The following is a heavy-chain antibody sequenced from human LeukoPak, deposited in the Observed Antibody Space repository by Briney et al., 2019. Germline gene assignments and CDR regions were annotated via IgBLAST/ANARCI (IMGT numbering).Heavy chain of an antibody. CDR1: GGTFSSYA. CDR3: ARDGPLSSCSGGSCSLDY. V-gene: IGHV1-69*13. D-gene: IGHD2-15*01. J-gene: IGHJ4*02. CDR2: IIPIFGTA. Sequence: SVKVSCKASGGTFSSYAISWVRQAPGQGLEWMGGIIPIFGTANYAQKFQGRVTITADESTSTAYMELSNLRSEDTAVYYCARDGPLSSCSGGSCSLDYWGQGTLVTVSS.